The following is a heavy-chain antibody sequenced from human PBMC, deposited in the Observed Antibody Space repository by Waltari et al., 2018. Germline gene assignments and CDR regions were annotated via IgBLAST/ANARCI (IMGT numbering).Heavy chain of an antibody. Sequence: EVQLVQSEAEVQQPGATVKISCKASGYTFIDYFMHWVQQAPGKGLEWVGRIDPEDGETVYAEKFQGRVTITADTSTDTSYLELSSLRSDDTAVYYCAPLPGGSGQTFDYWGQGTLLTVSS. J-gene: IGHJ4*02. CDR3: APLPGGSGQTFDY. CDR2: IDPEDGET. CDR1: GYTFIDYF. V-gene: IGHV1-69-2*01. D-gene: IGHD3-10*01.